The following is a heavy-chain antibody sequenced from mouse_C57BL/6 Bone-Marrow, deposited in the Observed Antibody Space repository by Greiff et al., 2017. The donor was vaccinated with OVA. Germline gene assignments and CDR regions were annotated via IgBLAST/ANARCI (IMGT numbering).Heavy chain of an antibody. V-gene: IGHV3-6*01. D-gene: IGHD3-3*01. Sequence: EVKLVESGPGLVKPSQSLSLTCSVTGYSITSGYYWYWIRQFPGNKLEWMGFISYDGSNNYNPSLKNRIAITHNKSKNQLFLKLNSVTTENTAKYYSAREGGDLYMDYWGQGTTLTVSS. J-gene: IGHJ2*01. CDR1: GYSITSGYY. CDR2: ISYDGSN. CDR3: AREGGDLYMDY.